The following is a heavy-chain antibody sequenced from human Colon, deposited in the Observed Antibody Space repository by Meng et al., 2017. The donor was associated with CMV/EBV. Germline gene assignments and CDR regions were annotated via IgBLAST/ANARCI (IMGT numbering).Heavy chain of an antibody. CDR2: ISGSNDFI. CDR1: GFNFKVYT. V-gene: IGHV3-21*01. J-gene: IGHJ6*02. Sequence: GESVKISCVASGFNFKVYTMNWVRQAPGKGLEWIASISGSNDFIYYADSVKGRFTVSRDNAKNSLHLQINSLRAEDTAVYYCARLGGVPAALLLWGQGTTVTVSS. CDR3: ARLGGVPAALLL. D-gene: IGHD2-2*01.